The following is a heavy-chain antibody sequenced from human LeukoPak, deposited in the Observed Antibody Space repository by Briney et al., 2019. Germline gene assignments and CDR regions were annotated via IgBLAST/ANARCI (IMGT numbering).Heavy chain of an antibody. CDR1: GFTFSSYD. CDR2: IGTAGDT. J-gene: IGHJ6*02. D-gene: IGHD6-19*01. Sequence: GGSLRLSCAASGFTFSSYDMHWVRQATGKGLEWVSAIGTAGDTYYPGSVKGRFTISRENAKNSLYLQMNSLRAGDTAVYYCARGGVSGWWKKNYYYDMDDWGQGTTVTVSS. CDR3: ARGGVSGWWKKNYYYDMDD. V-gene: IGHV3-13*01.